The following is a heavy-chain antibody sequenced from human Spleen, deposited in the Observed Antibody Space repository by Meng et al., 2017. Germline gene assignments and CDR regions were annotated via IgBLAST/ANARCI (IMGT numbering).Heavy chain of an antibody. CDR2: IYYSGST. CDR1: GGSVSSGSYY. CDR3: ARLNYYDSSGYPS. Sequence: VQLPESGPGLVKPSQTLSLTCTVSGGSVSSGSYYWSWIRQPPGKGLEWIGYIYYSGSTNYNPSLKSRVTISVDTSKNQFSLKLSSVTAADTAVYYCARLNYYDSSGYPSWGQGTLVTVSS. D-gene: IGHD3-22*01. V-gene: IGHV4-61*01. J-gene: IGHJ5*02.